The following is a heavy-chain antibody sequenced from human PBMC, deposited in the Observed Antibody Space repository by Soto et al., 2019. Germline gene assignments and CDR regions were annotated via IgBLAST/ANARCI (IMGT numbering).Heavy chain of an antibody. Sequence: GGSLRLSCAASGFTISGSAMHWVRQAPGKGLEWVGRIRSKANSYATAYAASVKGRFTISRDDSKNTAYLQMNSLKTEDTAVYYCTRHGGEQQLENAGFNYWGQGTLVTVSS. D-gene: IGHD6-13*01. CDR1: GFTISGSA. V-gene: IGHV3-73*01. CDR2: IRSKANSYAT. CDR3: TRHGGEQQLENAGFNY. J-gene: IGHJ4*02.